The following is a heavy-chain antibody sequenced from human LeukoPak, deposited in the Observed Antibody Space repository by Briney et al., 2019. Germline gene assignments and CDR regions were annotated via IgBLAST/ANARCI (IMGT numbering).Heavy chain of an antibody. D-gene: IGHD6-13*01. J-gene: IGHJ4*02. CDR2: INHSGST. CDR3: ARGSSSWYFFDY. V-gene: IGHV4-34*01. Sequence: SETLSLTCAVYGGSFSGYYWSWVRQPPGKGLEWIGEINHSGSTNYNPSLKSRVTISVDTSENQFSLKLSSVTAADTAVYYCARGSSSWYFFDYWGQGTLVTVSS. CDR1: GGSFSGYY.